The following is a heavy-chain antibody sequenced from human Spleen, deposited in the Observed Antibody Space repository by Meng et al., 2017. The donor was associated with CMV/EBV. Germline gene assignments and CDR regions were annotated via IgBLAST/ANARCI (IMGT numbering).Heavy chain of an antibody. J-gene: IGHJ4*02. D-gene: IGHD3-9*01. CDR1: GFMFSRYG. CDR2: IRYDGSNK. V-gene: IGHV3-30*02. CDR3: ARDSPYDILTGYWSNGPYYFDY. Sequence: GESLKISCAASGFMFSRYGMNWVRQAPGKGLEWVAFIRYDGSNKYYADSVKGRFTISRDNSKNTLYLQMNSLRAEDTAVYYCARDSPYDILTGYWSNGPYYFDYWGQGTLVTVSS.